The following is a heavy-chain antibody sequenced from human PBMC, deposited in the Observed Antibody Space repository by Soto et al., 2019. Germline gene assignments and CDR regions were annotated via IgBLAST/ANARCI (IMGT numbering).Heavy chain of an antibody. J-gene: IGHJ3*02. CDR3: AKELRYFDWYLGDAFDI. D-gene: IGHD3-9*01. Sequence: PGGSLRLSCAASGFTFSTYAMSWVRQAPGKGLEWVAVISNDGGDKYYADSVKGRFTISRDNSKNTLYLQMNSLRAEDTAVYYCAKELRYFDWYLGDAFDIWGQGTMVTVSS. V-gene: IGHV3-30-3*01. CDR2: ISNDGGDK. CDR1: GFTFSTYA.